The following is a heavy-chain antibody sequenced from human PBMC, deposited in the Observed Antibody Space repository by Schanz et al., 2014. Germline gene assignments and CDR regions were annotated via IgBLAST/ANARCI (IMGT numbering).Heavy chain of an antibody. CDR2: IYYSGST. CDR3: ARHPITSI. Sequence: QLQLQESGPGLVKPSETLSLTCTVSGGSISSSSYYWGWIRQPPGKGLEWIGSIYYSGSTHYNPSLKSRLTISVNTSKTHFSLNLSSVTAADTAVYYCARHPITSIWGQGTLVTVSS. CDR1: GGSISSSSYY. J-gene: IGHJ4*02. V-gene: IGHV4-39*01. D-gene: IGHD1-20*01.